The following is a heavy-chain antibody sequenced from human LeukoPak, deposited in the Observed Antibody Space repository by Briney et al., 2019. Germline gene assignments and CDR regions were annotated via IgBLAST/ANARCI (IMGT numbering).Heavy chain of an antibody. D-gene: IGHD3-22*01. V-gene: IGHV1-8*01. CDR3: AKDNGYDSSGYPEGFDY. CDR2: MNPNSGNT. J-gene: IGHJ4*02. CDR1: GYTFTSYD. Sequence: ASVKVSCKASGYTFTSYDINWVRQATGQGLEWMGWMNPNSGNTGYAQKFQGRVTMTRNTSISTAYMELSSLRSEDTAVYYCAKDNGYDSSGYPEGFDYWGQGTLVTVSS.